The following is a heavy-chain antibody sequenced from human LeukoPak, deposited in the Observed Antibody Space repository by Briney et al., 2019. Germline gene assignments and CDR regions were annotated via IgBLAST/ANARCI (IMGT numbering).Heavy chain of an antibody. CDR2: IYSGGDT. V-gene: IGHV3-66*01. CDR3: ARDPPAVRTNTYA. J-gene: IGHJ5*02. Sequence: GGSLRLSCAASGFTVSSNYMNWVRQAPGKGLEWVSLIYSGGDTHYADSVKGRFTISRDSSKNTLYLQMNSLRAEDTAVYYCARDPPAVRTNTYAWGQGTLVTVS. CDR1: GFTVSSNY. D-gene: IGHD4/OR15-4a*01.